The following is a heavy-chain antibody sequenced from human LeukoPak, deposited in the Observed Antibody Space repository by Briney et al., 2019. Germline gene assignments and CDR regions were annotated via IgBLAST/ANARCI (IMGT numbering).Heavy chain of an antibody. CDR3: ARNENSGWGYFDY. D-gene: IGHD5-12*01. CDR2: IGGSNGIT. CDR1: RFTFNSYA. Sequence: GGSLRLSCAASRFTFNSYAMSWVRQAPGKGLEWVSVIGGSNGITFYVGSVKGRFTISRDNSKDTLYLQTNSLRAEDTAVYYCARNENSGWGYFDYWGQGTLVTVSS. J-gene: IGHJ4*02. V-gene: IGHV3-23*01.